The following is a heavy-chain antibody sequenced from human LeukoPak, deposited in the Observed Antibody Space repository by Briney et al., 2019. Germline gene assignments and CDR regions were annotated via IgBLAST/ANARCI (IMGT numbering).Heavy chain of an antibody. D-gene: IGHD3-22*01. V-gene: IGHV3-74*01. CDR3: ARAPSEIGGYYPEYFRH. CDR1: GFTFSNYR. J-gene: IGHJ1*01. CDR2: IKSDGRT. Sequence: GGSLRLSCAAAGFTFSNYRMHWVRQAPGNGLVWVSRIKSDGRTNYADSVKGRFTISRDNAKNTVSLQMNSLRAEDTGVYYCARAPSEIGGYYPEYFRHWGQGTLVTVSS.